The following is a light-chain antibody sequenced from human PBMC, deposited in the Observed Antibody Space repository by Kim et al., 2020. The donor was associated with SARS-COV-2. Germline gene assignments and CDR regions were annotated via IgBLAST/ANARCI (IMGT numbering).Light chain of an antibody. CDR1: VLAKKY. CDR2: KAN. J-gene: IGLJ2*01. V-gene: IGLV3-27*01. CDR3: YSAADNNRV. Sequence: VSPGKTAGTTCSGAVLAKKYARWFQQKPGQAPVLMIYKANERPSGIPERFSGSSSGTTVTLTISGAQVEDEADYYCYSAADNNRVFGGGTQLTVL.